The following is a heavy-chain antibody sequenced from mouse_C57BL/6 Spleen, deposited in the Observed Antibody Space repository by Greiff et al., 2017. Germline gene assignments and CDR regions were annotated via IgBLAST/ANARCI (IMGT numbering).Heavy chain of an antibody. D-gene: IGHD3-3*01. Sequence: QVQLQQPGAELVMPGASVKLSCKASGYTFTSYWMHWVKQRPGQGLEWIGEIDPSDSYTNYNQKFKGKTTLTVDKSSSTAYMQLRSLTSEDSAVYYCRRRAVNGPFDYWGQGTTLTVSS. CDR3: RRRAVNGPFDY. CDR1: GYTFTSYW. CDR2: IDPSDSYT. J-gene: IGHJ2*01. V-gene: IGHV1-69*01.